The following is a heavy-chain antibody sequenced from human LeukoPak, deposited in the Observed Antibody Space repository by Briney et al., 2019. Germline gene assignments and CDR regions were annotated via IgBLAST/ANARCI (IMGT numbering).Heavy chain of an antibody. D-gene: IGHD3-22*01. CDR1: GGSISSYY. CDR2: IYYSGST. J-gene: IGHJ1*01. CDR3: AREVRYYDSSGLQH. V-gene: IGHV4-59*01. Sequence: SETLSLTCTVSGGSISSYYWSWIRQPPGKGLEWIGYIYYSGSTNYNPSLKSRVTISVDTSKNQFSLKLSSVTAADTAVYYCAREVRYYDSSGLQHWGQGTLVTVSS.